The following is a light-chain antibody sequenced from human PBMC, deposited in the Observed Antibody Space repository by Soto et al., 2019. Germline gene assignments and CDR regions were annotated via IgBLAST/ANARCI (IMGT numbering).Light chain of an antibody. CDR2: GAS. Sequence: EIVLTQSPGTLSLSPGERATLSCRASQSVSSSYLAWYQQKPGQAPRLLIYGASSRATGLPDRFSGSGSGTAFTLTISRLEPEDFAVYYCQQYGSSPRTFGQGTKLEIK. V-gene: IGKV3-20*01. J-gene: IGKJ2*01. CDR3: QQYGSSPRT. CDR1: QSVSSSY.